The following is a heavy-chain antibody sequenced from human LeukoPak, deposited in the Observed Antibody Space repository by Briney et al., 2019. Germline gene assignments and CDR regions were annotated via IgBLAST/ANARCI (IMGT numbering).Heavy chain of an antibody. V-gene: IGHV4-39*01. CDR2: IYYSGST. CDR3: ARGVTVTIIYYYYYMDV. J-gene: IGHJ6*03. Sequence: SGTLSLTCTVSGGSISSSSYYWGWLRQPPGLGLEWIVSIYYSGSTYYNPSLKSRVTISADTSKNQFSLKLSSVTAADTAVYYCARGVTVTIIYYYYYMDVWGKGTTVTVSS. D-gene: IGHD4-17*01. CDR1: GGSISSSSYY.